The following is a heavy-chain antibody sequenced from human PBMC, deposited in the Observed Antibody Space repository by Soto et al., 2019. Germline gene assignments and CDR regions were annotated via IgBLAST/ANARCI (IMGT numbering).Heavy chain of an antibody. V-gene: IGHV3-49*03. Sequence: PGGSLRLSCTASGFTFGDYAMSWFRQAPGKGLEWVGFIRSKAYGGTTEYAASVKGRFTISRDDSKSIAYLQMNSLKTEDTAVYYCTRDLSGYSGYEAAYYYSGMDVWGQGTTVTVSS. CDR1: GFTFGDYA. D-gene: IGHD5-12*01. CDR3: TRDLSGYSGYEAAYYYSGMDV. CDR2: IRSKAYGGTT. J-gene: IGHJ6*02.